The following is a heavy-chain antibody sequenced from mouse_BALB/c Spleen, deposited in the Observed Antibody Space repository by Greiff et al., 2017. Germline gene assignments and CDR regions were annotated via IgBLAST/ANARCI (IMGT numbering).Heavy chain of an antibody. Sequence: EVQLQQSGPSLVKPSQTLSLTCSVTGDSITSGYWNWIRKFPGNKLEYMGYISYSGSTYYNPSLKSRISITRDTSKNQYYLQLNSVTTEDTATYYCARYYRYDDGFAYWGQGTLVTVSA. V-gene: IGHV3-8*02. CDR3: ARYYRYDDGFAY. J-gene: IGHJ3*01. CDR1: GDSITSGY. D-gene: IGHD2-14*01. CDR2: ISYSGST.